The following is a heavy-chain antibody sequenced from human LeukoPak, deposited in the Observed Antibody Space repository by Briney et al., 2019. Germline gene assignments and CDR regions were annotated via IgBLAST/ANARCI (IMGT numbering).Heavy chain of an antibody. CDR1: VGTFSSYA. Sequence: SVTVSCKASVGTFSSYAISWVRQAPGQGLEWMGGIIPIFGTANYAQKFQGRVTITADESTSTAYMELSSLRSEDTAVYYCARAGRRDGYNYWYFDLWGRGTLVTVSS. CDR2: IIPIFGTA. CDR3: ARAGRRDGYNYWYFDL. V-gene: IGHV1-69*13. D-gene: IGHD5-24*01. J-gene: IGHJ2*01.